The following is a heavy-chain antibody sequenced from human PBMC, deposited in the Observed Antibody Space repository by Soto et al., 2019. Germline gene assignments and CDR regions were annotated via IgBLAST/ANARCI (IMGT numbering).Heavy chain of an antibody. J-gene: IGHJ6*02. V-gene: IGHV3-30*18. Sequence: GGSLRLSCAASGFTFSSYGMHWVRQAPGKGLEWVAVISYDGSNKYYADSVKGRFTISRDNSKNTLYLQMNSLRAEDTAVYYCAKAAIFGVVIIYPLLPLSYVMDVWGQGTKVTVSS. D-gene: IGHD3-3*01. CDR1: GFTFSSYG. CDR2: ISYDGSNK. CDR3: AKAAIFGVVIIYPLLPLSYVMDV.